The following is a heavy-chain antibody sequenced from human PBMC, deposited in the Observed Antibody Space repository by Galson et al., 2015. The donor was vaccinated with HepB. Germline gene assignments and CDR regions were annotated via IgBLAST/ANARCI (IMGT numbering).Heavy chain of an antibody. D-gene: IGHD6-19*01. J-gene: IGHJ5*02. CDR2: IYYSGST. V-gene: IGHV4-61*01. CDR1: GGSVSSGSYY. Sequence: QVQLQGSGPGLVKPSETLSLTCTVPGGSVSSGSYYWGWIRQPPGKGLEWIGYIYYSGSTNYNPSLKSRVTISVDTSKNQFSLKLSSVTAADTAVYYCAREGRGQWPEAWGQGTLVTVSS. CDR3: AREGRGQWPEA.